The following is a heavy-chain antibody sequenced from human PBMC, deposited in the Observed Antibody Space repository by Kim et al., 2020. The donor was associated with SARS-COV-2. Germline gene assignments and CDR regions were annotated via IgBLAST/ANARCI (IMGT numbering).Heavy chain of an antibody. Sequence: STIYYADSVKGRFTISRDNAKTSLYLQMNSLRDEDTAVYYCARVRGGANDYWGQGTLVTVSS. D-gene: IGHD3-16*01. CDR2: STI. CDR3: ARVRGGANDY. J-gene: IGHJ4*02. V-gene: IGHV3-48*02.